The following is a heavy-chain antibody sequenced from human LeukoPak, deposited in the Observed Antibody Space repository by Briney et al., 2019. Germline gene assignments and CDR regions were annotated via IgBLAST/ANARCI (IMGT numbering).Heavy chain of an antibody. CDR3: ARRAVVPAAVSYSDN. J-gene: IGHJ4*02. Sequence: SETLSLTCAVFRGSITNSSCYWGWIRQPPGKGLEWIGGIYYTGTTYYSPSLNSRITISMDTSKNQFSLRLASVTAADTALYYCARRAVVPAAVSYSDNWGQGTLVTVSS. D-gene: IGHD2-2*01. V-gene: IGHV4-39*01. CDR2: IYYTGTT. CDR1: RGSITNSSCY.